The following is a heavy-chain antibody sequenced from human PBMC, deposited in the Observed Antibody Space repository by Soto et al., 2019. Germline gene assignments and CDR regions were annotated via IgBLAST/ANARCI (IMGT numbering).Heavy chain of an antibody. J-gene: IGHJ6*02. CDR1: GFTFSSYS. V-gene: IGHV3-21*01. D-gene: IGHD5-12*01. Sequence: LRLSCAASGFTFSSYSMNWVRRAPGKGLEWVSSISSSSSYIYYADSVKGRFTISRDNAKNSLYLQMNSLRAEDTAVYYCARDPHSSGYLYYYYYGMDVWGQGTTVTVS. CDR2: ISSSSSYI. CDR3: ARDPHSSGYLYYYYYGMDV.